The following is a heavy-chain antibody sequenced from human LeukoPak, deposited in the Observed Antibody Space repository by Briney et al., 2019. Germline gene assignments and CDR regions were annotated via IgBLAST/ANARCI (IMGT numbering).Heavy chain of an antibody. CDR2: ISAGSSNT. J-gene: IGHJ4*02. D-gene: IGHD1-26*01. CDR1: GFSFASYG. CDR3: ARSAVQANTPFYFDL. Sequence: GGSLRLSCSASGFSFASYGMNWVRQAPGSGLKWVAYISAGSSNTFYADSVKGRFTISRDDADNFLHLQMNSLSAEDTAVYYCARSAVQANTPFYFDLWGQGALVTVSS. V-gene: IGHV3-48*01.